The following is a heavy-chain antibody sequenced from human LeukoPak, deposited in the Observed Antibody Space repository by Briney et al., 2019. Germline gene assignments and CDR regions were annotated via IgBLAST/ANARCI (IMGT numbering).Heavy chain of an antibody. Sequence: PSETLSLTCTVSGGSIRSSYYYWGWIRQPPGKGLEWIGSIYDSGSTNYNPSLKSRVTVSVDTSKNQFSLKLSSVTAADTAVYYCARWGADYYDYVWGFDPWGQGTLVTVSS. V-gene: IGHV4-39*07. CDR3: ARWGADYYDYVWGFDP. CDR1: GGSIRSSYYY. D-gene: IGHD3-16*01. CDR2: IYDSGST. J-gene: IGHJ5*02.